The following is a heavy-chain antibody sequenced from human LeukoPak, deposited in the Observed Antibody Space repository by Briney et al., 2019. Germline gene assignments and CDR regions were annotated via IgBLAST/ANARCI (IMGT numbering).Heavy chain of an antibody. CDR3: AKGGPEASAGLTWFDP. J-gene: IGHJ5*02. D-gene: IGHD1-14*01. CDR1: GGSINNYY. CDR2: VWYSGIT. V-gene: IGHV4-59*01. Sequence: SETLSLTCTVSGGSINNYYWYWMRQPPGRGLEWIGYVWYSGITKYNPSLKSRVTISVDTSKNQFSLKLNYVTAADTAVYYCAKGGPEASAGLTWFDPWGQGTRVTVSS.